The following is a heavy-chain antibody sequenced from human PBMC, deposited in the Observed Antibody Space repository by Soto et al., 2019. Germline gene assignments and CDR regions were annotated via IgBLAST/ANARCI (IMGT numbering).Heavy chain of an antibody. CDR1: GFTFSNCA. J-gene: IGHJ3*02. Sequence: QVQLVESGGGVVQPGRSLRLSCAASGFTFSNCAMHWVRQAPGKGLEWVGLVSYDGGNRYYAESVKGRFTISRDNSKNTLYLQMKSLRPEDTAVYYCARSTSGIAADGDAFDIWGQGTMVTVSS. V-gene: IGHV3-30-3*01. CDR2: VSYDGGNR. CDR3: ARSTSGIAADGDAFDI. D-gene: IGHD6-13*01.